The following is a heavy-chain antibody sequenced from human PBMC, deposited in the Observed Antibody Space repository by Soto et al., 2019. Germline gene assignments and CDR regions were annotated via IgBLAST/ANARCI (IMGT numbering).Heavy chain of an antibody. Sequence: PSETLSLTCAVSGGSISSGGYSWSWIRQPPGKGLEWIGYIYHSGSTYYNPSLKSRVTISVDRSKNQFSLKLSSVTAADTAVYYCARVIGTSIAARPTSTHWFDPWGQGTLVTVSS. D-gene: IGHD6-6*01. CDR2: IYHSGST. CDR3: ARVIGTSIAARPTSTHWFDP. J-gene: IGHJ5*02. V-gene: IGHV4-30-2*01. CDR1: GGSISSGGYS.